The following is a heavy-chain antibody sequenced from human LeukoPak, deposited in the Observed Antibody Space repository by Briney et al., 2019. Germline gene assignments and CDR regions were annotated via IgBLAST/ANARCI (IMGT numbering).Heavy chain of an antibody. Sequence: ASVKVSCKASGYSFTSNYIHWVRQAPGQGLEWMGMIYPRDGSTSYAQKFQGRVTMTEDTSTDTAYMELSSLRSEDTAVYYCATDRVARNAFDYWGQGTLVTVSS. CDR3: ATDRVARNAFDY. CDR1: GYSFTSNY. D-gene: IGHD3-3*01. J-gene: IGHJ4*02. V-gene: IGHV1-46*01. CDR2: IYPRDGST.